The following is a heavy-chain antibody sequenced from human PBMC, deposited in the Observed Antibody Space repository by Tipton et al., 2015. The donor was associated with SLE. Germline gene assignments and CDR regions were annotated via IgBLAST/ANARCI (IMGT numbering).Heavy chain of an antibody. Sequence: TLSLTCTISGGSVSTRAYYWTWIRQYPGEGLEWIGYIYYTGSTYYNPSPRSRLSMSVDTSKNQLSLKLSAVSAADMAVYYCAARYYDYIWGGSRKYFFDYWGQGAQVTVSS. CDR3: AARYYDYIWGGSRKYFFDY. J-gene: IGHJ4*02. CDR1: GGSVSTRAYY. CDR2: IYYTGST. D-gene: IGHD3-16*01. V-gene: IGHV4-31*03.